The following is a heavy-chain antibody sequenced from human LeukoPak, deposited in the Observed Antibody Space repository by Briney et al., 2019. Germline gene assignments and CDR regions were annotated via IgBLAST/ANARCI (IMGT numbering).Heavy chain of an antibody. CDR1: GGSVSSGSYY. V-gene: IGHV4-61*01. CDR2: IYYSGST. CDR3: ASGGWLYFDY. D-gene: IGHD6-19*01. J-gene: IGHJ4*02. Sequence: PSETLSLTCTVSGGSVSSGSYYWSWIRQPPGKGLEWIGYIYYSGSTNYNPSLKGRVTISVDTSKNQFSLKLSSVTAADTAVYYCASGGWLYFDYGGQGTLVTVSS.